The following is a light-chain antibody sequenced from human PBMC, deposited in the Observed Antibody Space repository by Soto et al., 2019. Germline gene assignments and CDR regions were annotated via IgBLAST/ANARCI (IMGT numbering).Light chain of an antibody. CDR3: QQYGSSIT. CDR2: GAS. CDR1: QSVSSSY. J-gene: IGKJ5*01. Sequence: EIVLTQSPGTLSLSPGERATLFCRASQSVSSSYLAWYQQKPGQAPRLLIYGASSRATDIPDRFSGSGSGTDFTLTISRLEPEDFAVYYCQQYGSSITFGQGTRLEIK. V-gene: IGKV3-20*01.